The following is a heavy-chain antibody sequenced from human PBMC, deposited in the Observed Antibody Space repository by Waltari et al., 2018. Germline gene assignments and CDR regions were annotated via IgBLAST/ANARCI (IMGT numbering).Heavy chain of an antibody. CDR2: INPNSGGT. CDR1: GYTFTGYY. CDR3: ARPLNAGVNWFDP. Sequence: QVQLVQSGAEVKKPGASVKVSCKASGYTFTGYYMPWVRQAPGQGLDWRGRINPNSGGTNYGQKFQGRVTMTRDTSISTAYMELSRLRSDDTAVYYCARPLNAGVNWFDPWGQGTLVTVSS. J-gene: IGHJ5*02. V-gene: IGHV1-2*06. D-gene: IGHD3-10*01.